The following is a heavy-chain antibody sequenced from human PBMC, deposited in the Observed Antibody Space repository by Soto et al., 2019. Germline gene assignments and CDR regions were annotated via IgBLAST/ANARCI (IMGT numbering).Heavy chain of an antibody. Sequence: PGGSLRLSCAASGFTFSNYTMTWVRQAPGKGLEWVSSITGSGDVTYYSDTVKGRFTISRDNYKNTLYLQMNNLRVDDTAVYYCAKDRDEEGYSSSWYGPFDYWGQGTLVTVSS. CDR1: GFTFSNYT. V-gene: IGHV3-23*01. J-gene: IGHJ4*02. D-gene: IGHD6-13*01. CDR2: ITGSGDVT. CDR3: AKDRDEEGYSSSWYGPFDY.